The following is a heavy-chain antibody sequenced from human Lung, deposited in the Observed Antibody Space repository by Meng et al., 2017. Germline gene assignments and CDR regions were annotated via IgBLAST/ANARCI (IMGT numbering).Heavy chain of an antibody. CDR1: GFTFDESA. CDR2: ISWNSGNI. D-gene: IGHD3-10*01. J-gene: IGHJ4*02. Sequence: SLKISCAASGFTFDESAMQWVRQAPGKGLEWVLGISWNSGNIGYEDSVKGRFTISRDNAKNSLYLQMNSLRAEDTALYYCAKVEYKSGAYYFDHWGQGTLVT. CDR3: AKVEYKSGAYYFDH. V-gene: IGHV3-9*01.